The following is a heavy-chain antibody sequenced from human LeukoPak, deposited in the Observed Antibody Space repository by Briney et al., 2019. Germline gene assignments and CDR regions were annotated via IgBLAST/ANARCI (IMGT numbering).Heavy chain of an antibody. CDR1: GFTFDDYA. CDR3: AKGGIAVADWYSDYFDY. V-gene: IGHV3-9*03. J-gene: IGHJ4*02. Sequence: PGRSLRLSCAASGFTFDDYAMHWVRQAPGKGLEWVSRIIWNSGSIGYADSVKGRFTISRDNAKNSLYLQMNSLRAEDMALYYCAKGGIAVADWYSDYFDYWGQGALVTVSS. CDR2: IIWNSGSI. D-gene: IGHD6-19*01.